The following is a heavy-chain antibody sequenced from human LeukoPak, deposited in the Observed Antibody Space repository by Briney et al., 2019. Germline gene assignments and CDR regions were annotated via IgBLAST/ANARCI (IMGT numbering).Heavy chain of an antibody. CDR3: ARGIGYCSSTSCLPPDY. Sequence: GASVKVSCKASGGTFSTYAISWVRQAPGQGLEWMGGIIPIFGTTTYAQKFQGRVTITADESTSTAYMELSSLRSEDTAVYYCARGIGYCSSTSCLPPDYWGQGTLVTVSS. V-gene: IGHV1-69*13. D-gene: IGHD2-2*01. CDR2: IIPIFGTT. J-gene: IGHJ4*02. CDR1: GGTFSTYA.